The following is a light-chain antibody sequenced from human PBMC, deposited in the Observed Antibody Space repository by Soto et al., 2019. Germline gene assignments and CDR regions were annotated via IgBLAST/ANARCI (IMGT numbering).Light chain of an antibody. Sequence: EIVLTQSPGTLSLSPGERATLSCRASQSASSSYLAWYQQKPGQAPRLLIYGASSRATGITDRFSGSGSGTDFTLTISRLEPEDFAVYYCQQYGSSPEYTFGQGTKLEIK. J-gene: IGKJ2*01. CDR3: QQYGSSPEYT. CDR1: QSASSSY. CDR2: GAS. V-gene: IGKV3-20*01.